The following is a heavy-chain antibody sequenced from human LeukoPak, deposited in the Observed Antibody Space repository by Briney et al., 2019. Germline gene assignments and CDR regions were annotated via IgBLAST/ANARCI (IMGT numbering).Heavy chain of an antibody. CDR1: GGSISSGGYS. CDR3: ARVFANSGYWYYFDY. CDR2: IYHSGST. D-gene: IGHD5-12*01. Sequence: PSQTLSLTCAVSGGSISSGGYSWSWIRRPPGKGLEWIGYIYHSGSTYYNPSLKSRVTISVDRSKNQFSLKLSSVTAADTAVYYCARVFANSGYWYYFDYWGQGTLVTVSS. J-gene: IGHJ4*02. V-gene: IGHV4-30-2*01.